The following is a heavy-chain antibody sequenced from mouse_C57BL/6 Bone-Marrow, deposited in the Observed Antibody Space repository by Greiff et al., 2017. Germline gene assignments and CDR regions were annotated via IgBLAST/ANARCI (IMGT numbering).Heavy chain of an antibody. J-gene: IGHJ2*01. CDR1: GFTFTDYY. CDR3: VKAVCGYYSYYFDY. D-gene: IGHD2-3*01. Sequence: EVKLVESGGGLVQPGASLRLSCAASGFTFTDYYMSWVRQPPGKAPEWLALIRNKANGYPTEYTASVKGRFTISRDNSQNILYLPMNTLRAEDSATYYCVKAVCGYYSYYFDYWGQGTTLTVSS. CDR2: IRNKANGYPT. V-gene: IGHV7-4*01.